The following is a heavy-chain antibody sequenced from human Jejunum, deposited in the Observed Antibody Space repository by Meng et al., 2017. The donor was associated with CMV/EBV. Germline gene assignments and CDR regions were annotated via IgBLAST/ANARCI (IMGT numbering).Heavy chain of an antibody. CDR1: GASISSGGCF. CDR2: IDYSGTT. J-gene: IGHJ4*02. CDR3: ARDGEGRWLQLGC. Sequence: GASISSGGCFWGWVRHPPGKGLEWIGSIDYSGTTRYNPSLGSRVVISVDTSMNQLTLRLDSVTAADTAVYYCARDGEGRWLQLGCWGQGTLVTVSS. V-gene: IGHV4-39*06. D-gene: IGHD5-24*01.